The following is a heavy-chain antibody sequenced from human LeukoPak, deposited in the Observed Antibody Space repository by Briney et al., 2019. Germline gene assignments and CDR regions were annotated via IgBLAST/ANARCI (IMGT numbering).Heavy chain of an antibody. J-gene: IGHJ4*02. D-gene: IGHD3-3*01. CDR2: IKQDGSEK. CDR1: GFTFSSYW. V-gene: IGHV3-7*01. CDR3: ARDARYDFWSSYYSEELDY. Sequence: GGSLRLSCAASGFTFSSYWMSWVRQAPGKGLEWVANIKQDGSEKYYVDSVKGRFTISRDNAKNSLYLQMNSLRAEDTAVYYCARDARYDFWSSYYSEELDYWGQGTLVTVSS.